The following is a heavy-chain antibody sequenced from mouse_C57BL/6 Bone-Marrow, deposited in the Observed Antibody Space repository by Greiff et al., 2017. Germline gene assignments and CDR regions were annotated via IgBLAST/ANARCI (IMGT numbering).Heavy chain of an antibody. CDR3: ARGYGSFDY. D-gene: IGHD1-1*01. V-gene: IGHV1-81*01. CDR1: GYTFTSYG. Sequence: VKLVESGAELARPGASVKLSCKASGYTFTSYGISWVKQRTGQGLEWIGEIYPRSGNTYYNEKFKGKATLTADKSSSTAYMELRSLTSEDSAVYFCARGYGSFDYWGQGTTLTVSS. J-gene: IGHJ2*01. CDR2: IYPRSGNT.